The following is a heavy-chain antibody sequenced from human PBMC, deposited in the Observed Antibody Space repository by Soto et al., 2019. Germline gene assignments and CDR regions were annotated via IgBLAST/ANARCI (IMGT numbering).Heavy chain of an antibody. CDR2: ILVDGRT. CDR1: GFICSSYD. CDR3: AKATATGGGAFDI. D-gene: IGHD2-8*02. V-gene: IGHV3-23*01. J-gene: IGHJ3*02. Sequence: GGSLRLSCAASGFICSSYDMSWVRQAPGKGLEWVSTILVDGRTFYVDSVKGRFTISRDNSKNTVYLQMNSLTAGDTALYYCAKATATGGGAFDICGQGTMGTVS.